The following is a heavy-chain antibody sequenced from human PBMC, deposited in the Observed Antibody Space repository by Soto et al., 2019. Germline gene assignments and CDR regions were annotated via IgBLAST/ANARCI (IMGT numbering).Heavy chain of an antibody. CDR3: ARDCIQSDDYDFWSGYRNWFDP. CDR1: GYTFTSYG. Sequence: GASVKVSCKASGYTFTSYGISWVRQAPGQGLEWMGWISAYNGNTNYARKLQGRVTMTTDTSTSAAYMELRSLRSDDTAVYYCARDCIQSDDYDFWSGYRNWFDPWGQGTLVTVSS. CDR2: ISAYNGNT. D-gene: IGHD3-3*01. V-gene: IGHV1-18*01. J-gene: IGHJ5*02.